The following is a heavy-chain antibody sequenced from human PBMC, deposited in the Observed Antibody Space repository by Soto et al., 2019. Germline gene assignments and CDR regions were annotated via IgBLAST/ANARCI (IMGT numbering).Heavy chain of an antibody. V-gene: IGHV4-59*12. CDR1: GDSISSYY. J-gene: IGHJ4*02. Sequence: PSETLSLTCSSSGDSISSYYWNRIRQPPGKGLEWIGYFSYTGTTNYNPSLKSRVTISADTSKNQFFLKLSSVTAADTAVYYCARVPDYWGQGILVTVS. D-gene: IGHD2-2*01. CDR2: FSYTGTT. CDR3: ARVPDY.